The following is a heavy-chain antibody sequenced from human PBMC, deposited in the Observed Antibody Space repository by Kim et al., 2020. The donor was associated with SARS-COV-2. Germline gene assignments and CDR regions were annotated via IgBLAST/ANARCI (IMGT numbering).Heavy chain of an antibody. V-gene: IGHV4-59*01. CDR1: GGSISSYY. Sequence: SETLSLTCTVSGGSISSYYWSWIRQPPGKGLEWIGYIYYSGSTNYNPSLKSRVTISVDTSKNQFSLKLSSVTAADTAVYYCARGRGREPEITIFGVARGFYGMDVWGQGTTVTVSS. D-gene: IGHD3-3*01. J-gene: IGHJ6*02. CDR2: IYYSGST. CDR3: ARGRGREPEITIFGVARGFYGMDV.